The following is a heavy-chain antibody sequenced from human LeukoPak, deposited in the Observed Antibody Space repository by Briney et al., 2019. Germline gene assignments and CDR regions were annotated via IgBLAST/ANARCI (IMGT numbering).Heavy chain of an antibody. D-gene: IGHD3-10*01. CDR2: ITNNGRST. CDR1: GFTFSRYA. J-gene: IGHJ1*01. Sequence: GGSLRLSCSASGFTFSRYAMHWVRQPPGKGLEYVSAITNNGRSTYYADSVKGRFTISRDNSKNTLYLQMNSLRAEDTAVYYCAKEIGYFQHWGQGTLVTVSS. CDR3: AKEIGYFQH. V-gene: IGHV3-64*04.